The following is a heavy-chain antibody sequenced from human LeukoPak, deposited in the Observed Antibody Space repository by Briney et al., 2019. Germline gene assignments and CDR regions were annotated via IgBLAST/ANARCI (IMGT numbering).Heavy chain of an antibody. D-gene: IGHD1-26*01. Sequence: GRSLRLSCAASGFTFSSYGMHWVRQAPGKGLEWVALISYDGGNKYYADSVKGRFAISRDNSTSTLYLQMNSLRAEDTAVYYCAKDPSFFRGSGSYYYPDYWGQGTLVTVSS. CDR2: ISYDGGNK. CDR1: GFTFSSYG. J-gene: IGHJ4*02. V-gene: IGHV3-30*18. CDR3: AKDPSFFRGSGSYYYPDY.